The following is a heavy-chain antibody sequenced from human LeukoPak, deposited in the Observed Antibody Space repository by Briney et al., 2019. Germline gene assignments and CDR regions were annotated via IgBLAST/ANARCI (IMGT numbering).Heavy chain of an antibody. J-gene: IGHJ4*02. CDR1: GFTFGNYA. D-gene: IGHD6-13*01. Sequence: GGSLRLSCAASGFTFGNYAMTCVRQALGKGLDWVSTTSGSGGSTYYADSVKGRFTFSRDNSKNTLYLQMNSLRAEDTAVYYCAKGGNYDPSSWYDDWGQGTLVTVSS. CDR3: AKGGNYDPSSWYDD. V-gene: IGHV3-23*01. CDR2: TSGSGGST.